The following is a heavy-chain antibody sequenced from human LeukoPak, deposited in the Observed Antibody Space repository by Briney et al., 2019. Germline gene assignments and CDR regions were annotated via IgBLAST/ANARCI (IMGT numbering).Heavy chain of an antibody. CDR2: ISSSGSYI. Sequence: GGSLRLSCAASGFTFSSYAMNWVRQAPGKGLEWVSSISSSGSYIYYADSVKGRFTISRDNAKNSLYLQMNSLRAEDTAVYYCARDFVYYDSSGYSWGQGTLVTVSS. D-gene: IGHD3-22*01. CDR3: ARDFVYYDSSGYS. CDR1: GFTFSSYA. J-gene: IGHJ4*02. V-gene: IGHV3-21*01.